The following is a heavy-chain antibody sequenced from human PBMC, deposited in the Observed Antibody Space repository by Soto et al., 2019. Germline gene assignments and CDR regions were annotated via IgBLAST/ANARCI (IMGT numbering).Heavy chain of an antibody. Sequence: PVGSLRLSCASSVFTFSNYYMSCIRHSPGKWLEWVSYISGSGDIKYYTDSVEGRFTVSRDNTRNSLYLQMNSLRVDDTAVYYCANENGHTGNNYAMDVWGQGTTVPVSS. V-gene: IGHV3-11*01. CDR1: VFTFSNYY. J-gene: IGHJ6*01. CDR2: ISGSGDIK. D-gene: IGHD2-8*01. CDR3: ANENGHTGNNYAMDV.